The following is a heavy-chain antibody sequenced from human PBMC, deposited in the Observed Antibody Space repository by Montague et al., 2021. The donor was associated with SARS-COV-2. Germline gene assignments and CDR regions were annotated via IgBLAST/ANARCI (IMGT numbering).Heavy chain of an antibody. CDR2: IDWDNDK. V-gene: IGHV2-70*11. Sequence: PALVKPTQTLTLTCTFSGFSLSTSGMSVTWIRQPPGKALEWLARIDWDNDKYYSTSLKTRLTISKDTSKNQVVLTVTNVDPFDTATYYCARIVSLVVPVGIHQLYYYGLDVWGQGTTVIVSS. D-gene: IGHD2-2*01. CDR3: ARIVSLVVPVGIHQLYYYGLDV. CDR1: GFSLSTSGMS. J-gene: IGHJ6*02.